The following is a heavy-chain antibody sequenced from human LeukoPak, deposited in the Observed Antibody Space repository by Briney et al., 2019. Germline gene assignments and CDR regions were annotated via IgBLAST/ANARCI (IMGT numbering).Heavy chain of an antibody. CDR1: GGSFSGYY. Sequence: PSETLSLTCAVYGGSFSGYYWSWIRQPPGKGLEWIGEINHSGSTNYNPSLKSRVTISVDTSKNQFSLKLSSVTAADTAVCYCARGWYADFDYWGQGTLVTVSS. CDR2: INHSGST. D-gene: IGHD6-13*01. V-gene: IGHV4-34*01. J-gene: IGHJ4*02. CDR3: ARGWYADFDY.